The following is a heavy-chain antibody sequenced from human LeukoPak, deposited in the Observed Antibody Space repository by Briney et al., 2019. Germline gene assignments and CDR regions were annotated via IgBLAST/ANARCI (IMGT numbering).Heavy chain of an antibody. V-gene: IGHV3-74*01. CDR2: INSDGSSR. CDR3: ASASSHRIAAGGDY. J-gene: IGHJ4*02. D-gene: IGHD6-13*01. Sequence: GGSLRLSCAASGFTFSNYWTHWVRQAPGKGLVWVSRINSDGSSRNYADSVKGRFTISRDNAKNTLYLQMSSLRAEDTAVYYCASASSHRIAAGGDYWGQGTLVTVSS. CDR1: GFTFSNYW.